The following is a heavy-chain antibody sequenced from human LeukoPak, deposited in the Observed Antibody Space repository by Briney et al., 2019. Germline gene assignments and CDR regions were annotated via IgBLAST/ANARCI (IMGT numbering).Heavy chain of an antibody. D-gene: IGHD3-22*01. CDR2: ISCDGSNK. CDR3: ARGARSSGYYYGPLY. V-gene: IGHV3-30-3*01. CDR1: GFTFSTYS. J-gene: IGHJ4*02. Sequence: GRSLRLSCAASGFTFSTYSMHWLRQAPGKGLEWVALISCDGSNKYYSDSVKGRFTSSRDNSKNTVFLQMNNLRGDDTAMYYCARGARSSGYYYGPLYWGQGTLVAVSS.